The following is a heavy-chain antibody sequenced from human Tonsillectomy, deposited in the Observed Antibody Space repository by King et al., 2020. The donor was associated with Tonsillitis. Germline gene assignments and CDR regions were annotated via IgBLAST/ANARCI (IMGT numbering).Heavy chain of an antibody. CDR3: ARVPRHSSGWYRYFDL. CDR1: GGSISSYY. CDR2: IYYSGST. J-gene: IGHJ2*01. D-gene: IGHD6-19*01. Sequence: HVQLQESGPGLVKPSETLSLTCTVSGGSISSYYWSWIRPPPGKGLEWIGYIYYSGSTNYNPSLKSRVTISVDTSKNQFSLKLSSVTAADTAVYYCARVPRHSSGWYRYFDLWGRGTLVTVSS. V-gene: IGHV4-59*01.